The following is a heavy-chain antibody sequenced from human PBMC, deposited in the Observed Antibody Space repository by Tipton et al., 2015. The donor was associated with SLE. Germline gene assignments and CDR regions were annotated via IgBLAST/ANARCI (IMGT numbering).Heavy chain of an antibody. CDR2: IYYSGST. D-gene: IGHD7-27*01. Sequence: TLSLTCKVSGISISTHYWSWIRQPPGKGLEWIGSIYYSGSTYYNPSLKSRVTISVDTSRNQFSLKLSSVTAADTAVYYCASELLGWGQGTLVTVSS. V-gene: IGHV4-59*11. CDR1: GISISTHY. J-gene: IGHJ4*02. CDR3: ASELLG.